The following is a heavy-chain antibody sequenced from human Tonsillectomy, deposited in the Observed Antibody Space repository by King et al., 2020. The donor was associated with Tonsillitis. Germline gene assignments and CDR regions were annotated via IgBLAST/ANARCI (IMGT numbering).Heavy chain of an antibody. CDR2: INQDGSVK. J-gene: IGHJ5*02. D-gene: IGHD3-16*01. V-gene: IGHV3-7*01. Sequence: VQLVESGGGLVQPGGSLRLSCAASGFTFTTYWMSWVRQAPGKGLEWVANINQDGSVKYYVDSVKGRFTISRDNSKNSLYLEMNSLRGEETAVYYCARVGGWGWFDPWGQGTLVTVSS. CDR1: GFTFTTYW. CDR3: ARVGGWGWFDP.